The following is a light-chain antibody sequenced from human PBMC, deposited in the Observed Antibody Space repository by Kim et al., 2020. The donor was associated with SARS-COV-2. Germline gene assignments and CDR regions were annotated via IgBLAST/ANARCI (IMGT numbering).Light chain of an antibody. CDR2: GGS. Sequence: PGETATPSSRPGRLFRPNQLPWCQHKPGHAPRPLISGGSSRATGIPDRFSGRRSGTEFCLTISRLEPEDCAVYYCQQYGNSRTFGQGTKVDIK. CDR3: QQYGNSRT. J-gene: IGKJ1*01. CDR1: RLFRPNQ. V-gene: IGKV3-20*01.